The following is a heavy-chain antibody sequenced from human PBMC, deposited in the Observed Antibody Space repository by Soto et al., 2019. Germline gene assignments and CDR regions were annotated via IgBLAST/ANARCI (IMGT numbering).Heavy chain of an antibody. CDR3: AKRAWGTYYFDY. D-gene: IGHD3-16*01. J-gene: IGHJ4*02. CDR1: GFSFRDYC. Sequence: GGSLRLSCAASGFSFRDYCMHWVRQAPGKGLEWVAVVYHDGRNTHYADSVKGRFTISRDSSKNTLYLQMNSLRAEDTAVYYCAKRAWGTYYFDYWGQGTLVTVSS. CDR2: VYHDGRNT. V-gene: IGHV3-30*18.